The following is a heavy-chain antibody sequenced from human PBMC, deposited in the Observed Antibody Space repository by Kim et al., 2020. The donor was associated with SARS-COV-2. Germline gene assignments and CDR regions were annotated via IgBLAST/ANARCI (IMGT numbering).Heavy chain of an antibody. CDR3: AAYIPGQGGRGS. V-gene: IGHV4-59*13. J-gene: IGHJ5*02. CDR1: GVSLSVFH. D-gene: IGHD1-1*01. Sequence: SETLSLTCTVSGVSLSVFHWSWIRQPPGKGLEWIGFINYDESPKLNPSLTSRVIITADRTRAQFSLELRSVTAADTAIYYCAAYIPGQGGRGSWGQGILV. CDR2: INYDESP.